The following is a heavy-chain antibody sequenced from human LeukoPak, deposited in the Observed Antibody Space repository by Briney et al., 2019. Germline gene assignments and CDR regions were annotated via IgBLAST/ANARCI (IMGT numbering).Heavy chain of an antibody. CDR3: AKVGDITIFGGASITPNYYMDV. J-gene: IGHJ6*03. Sequence: SETLSLTCDVSGYSISSGYFWGWIRQPPGKGLDWIGSIYHSGATYYNSFFKSRVTISVDTSKNQVSLNLTSVTAADTAVYYCAKVGDITIFGGASITPNYYMDVWGKGTTVIVSS. CDR1: GYSISSGYF. D-gene: IGHD3-3*01. V-gene: IGHV4-38-2*01. CDR2: IYHSGAT.